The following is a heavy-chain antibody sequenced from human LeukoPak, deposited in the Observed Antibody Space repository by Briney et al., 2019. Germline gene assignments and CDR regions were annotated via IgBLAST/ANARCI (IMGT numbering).Heavy chain of an antibody. J-gene: IGHJ5*01. CDR3: ARVPPPGATAFGVVDS. Sequence: SETLSLTCAVYGGSFSGYYWSWIRQSPGKGLEWIGEINHSGSTNYSPSLKSRVTLSVDTSKNQFSLKLNSVTAADTAIYYCARVPPPGATAFGVVDSWGQGTLVTVSS. CDR1: GGSFSGYY. V-gene: IGHV4-34*01. CDR2: INHSGST. D-gene: IGHD3-16*01.